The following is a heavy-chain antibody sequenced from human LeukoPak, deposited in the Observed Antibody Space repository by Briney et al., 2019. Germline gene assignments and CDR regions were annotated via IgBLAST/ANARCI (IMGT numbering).Heavy chain of an antibody. V-gene: IGHV1-69*06. Sequence: SVKVSCKASGVTFSSYAISWVRQAPGQGLEWMGRIIPIFGTANYAQKFQGRVTITADKSTSTAYMELSSLRSEDTAVYYCARDSFYYDSSGYSHFDYWGQGTLVTVSS. D-gene: IGHD3-22*01. CDR2: IIPIFGTA. J-gene: IGHJ4*02. CDR1: GVTFSSYA. CDR3: ARDSFYYDSSGYSHFDY.